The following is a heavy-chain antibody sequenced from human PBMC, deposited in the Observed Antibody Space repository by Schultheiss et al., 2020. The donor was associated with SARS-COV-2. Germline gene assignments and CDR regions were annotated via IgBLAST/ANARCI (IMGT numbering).Heavy chain of an antibody. CDR2: TYYRSKWYN. D-gene: IGHD6-19*01. J-gene: IGHJ4*02. V-gene: IGHV6-1*01. CDR1: GDSVSSNSAA. CDR3: ARENFAAVAGFDY. Sequence: SETLSLTCAISGDSVSSNSAAWNWIRQSPSRGLEWLGRTYYRSKWYNDYAVSVKGRITIDPDTSKNHFSLQLNSVTPEDTAVYYCARENFAAVAGFDYWGQGTLVTVSS.